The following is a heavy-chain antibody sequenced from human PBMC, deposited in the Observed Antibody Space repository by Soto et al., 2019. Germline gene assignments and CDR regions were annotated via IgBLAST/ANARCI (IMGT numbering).Heavy chain of an antibody. J-gene: IGHJ6*01. D-gene: IGHD3-3*01. CDR2: ISYDGSNK. CDR1: GFTFSSYG. Sequence: QVQLVESGGGVVQPGRSLRLSCAASGFTFSSYGMHWVRQAPGKGLEWVAVISYDGSNKYYADSVKGRFTISRDNSKNTLYLQMNSLRAEDTAVYYCAKDVLRFLEWLAFYGMEVW. V-gene: IGHV3-30*18. CDR3: AKDVLRFLEWLAFYGMEV.